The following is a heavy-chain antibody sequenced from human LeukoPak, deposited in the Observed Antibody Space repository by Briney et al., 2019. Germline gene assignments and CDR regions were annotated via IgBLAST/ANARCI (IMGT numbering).Heavy chain of an antibody. Sequence: GGSLRLSCAASGFTVNTNYMNWVRQAPGKGLEWVAVICRGDKTYYADSVKGRFTISRDNSKNTLYLQMNSLRAEDTAVYYCAADYYDNSGQSSDAFDIWGQGTMVTVSS. CDR2: ICRGDKT. V-gene: IGHV3-53*05. CDR1: GFTVNTNY. CDR3: AADYYDNSGQSSDAFDI. D-gene: IGHD3-22*01. J-gene: IGHJ3*02.